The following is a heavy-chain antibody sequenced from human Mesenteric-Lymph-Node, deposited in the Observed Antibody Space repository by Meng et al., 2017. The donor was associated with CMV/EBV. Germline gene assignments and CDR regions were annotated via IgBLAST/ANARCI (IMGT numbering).Heavy chain of an antibody. J-gene: IGHJ4*02. V-gene: IGHV3-74*01. D-gene: IGHD3-22*01. CDR1: GFTFSSYW. Sequence: GESLKISCAASGFTFSSYWMHWVRQAPGKGLVWVSRINSDGSSTSYADSVKGRFTISRDNAKNTLYLQMNSLRAEDTAVYYCARDPDYVDDSSGYYYKDYWGQGTLVTVSS. CDR2: INSDGSST. CDR3: ARDPDYVDDSSGYYYKDY.